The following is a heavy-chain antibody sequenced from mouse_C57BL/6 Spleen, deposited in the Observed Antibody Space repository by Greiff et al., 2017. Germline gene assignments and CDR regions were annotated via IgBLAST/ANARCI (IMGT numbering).Heavy chain of an antibody. CDR2: IYPSDSET. D-gene: IGHD1-1*01. Sequence: VQLQQPGAELVRPGSSVTLSCKASGYTFTSYWMDWVKQRPGQGLEWIGNIYPSDSETHYNQKFKEKATLTVDKSSSPAYMQLSSLTSEDSAVYYCATHYYYGSSYPRWYFDVWGTGTTVTVSS. CDR1: GYTFTSYW. J-gene: IGHJ1*03. CDR3: ATHYYYGSSYPRWYFDV. V-gene: IGHV1-61*01.